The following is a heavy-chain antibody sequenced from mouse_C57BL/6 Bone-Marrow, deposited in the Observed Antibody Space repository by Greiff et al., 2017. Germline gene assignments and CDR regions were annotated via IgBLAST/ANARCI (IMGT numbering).Heavy chain of an antibody. Sequence: QVQLQQPGAELVRPGSSVKLSCKASGYTFTSYWMHWVKQRPIQGLEWIGNIDPSASETNYNQKFKDKATLTVDKSSSTAYMQLISLTSEDSAVYYCARGAMDYWGQGTSVTVSS. CDR2: IDPSASET. CDR1: GYTFTSYW. V-gene: IGHV1-52*01. CDR3: ARGAMDY. J-gene: IGHJ4*01.